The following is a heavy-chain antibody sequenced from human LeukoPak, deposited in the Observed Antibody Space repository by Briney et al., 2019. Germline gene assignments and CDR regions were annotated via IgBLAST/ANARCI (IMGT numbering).Heavy chain of an antibody. CDR1: GGSFSGYY. D-gene: IGHD2-21*02. CDR2: INHSGST. J-gene: IGHJ5*02. V-gene: IGHV4-34*01. Sequence: SETLSLTCAVYGGSFSGYYWSWIRQPPGKGLEWIGEINHSGSTNYNPSLKSRVTISVETSKNQFSLKLSSVTAADTAVYYFARVVTGYLRNWFDPWGQGTLVTVSS. CDR3: ARVVTGYLRNWFDP.